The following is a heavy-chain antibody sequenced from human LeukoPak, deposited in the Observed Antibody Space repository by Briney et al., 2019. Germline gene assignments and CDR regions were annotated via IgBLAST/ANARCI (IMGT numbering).Heavy chain of an antibody. Sequence: SETLSLTCTVSGGSISSHYWSWIRQPPGKGLEWIGYIYYSGSTNYNPSLKSRVTISVDTSKNQFSLKLSSVTAADTAVYYCARAPGYSSYYMDVWGKGTTVTVSS. CDR2: IYYSGST. J-gene: IGHJ6*03. D-gene: IGHD6-13*01. CDR1: GGSISSHY. V-gene: IGHV4-59*11. CDR3: ARAPGYSSYYMDV.